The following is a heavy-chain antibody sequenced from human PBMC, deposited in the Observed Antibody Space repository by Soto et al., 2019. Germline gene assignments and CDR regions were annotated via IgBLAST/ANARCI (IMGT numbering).Heavy chain of an antibody. J-gene: IGHJ6*02. D-gene: IGHD3-3*01. CDR2: ISYDGRNK. CDR1: GFTFSSYA. CDR3: ARDLRVRYDFWSGYSYYYYGMDV. V-gene: IGHV3-30*04. Sequence: GGSLRLSCAASGFTFSSYAMHWVRQAPGKGLKWVEVISYDGRNKYYADSVKGRYTISRDNSKNTLYLQMNSLRAEDTAVYYCARDLRVRYDFWSGYSYYYYGMDVWGQGTTVTVSS.